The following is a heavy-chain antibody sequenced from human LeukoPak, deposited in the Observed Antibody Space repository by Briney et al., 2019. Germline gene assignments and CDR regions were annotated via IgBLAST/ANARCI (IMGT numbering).Heavy chain of an antibody. V-gene: IGHV3-30*04. J-gene: IGHJ3*02. D-gene: IGHD2-15*01. Sequence: PGGSLRLSCAASGFTFSSYAMHWVRQAPGKGRERVAVISYDGSNKYYADSVKGRFTISRDNSKNTLYLQMNSLRAEDTAVYYCARDSVVVAAMGAFDIWGQGTMVTVSS. CDR2: ISYDGSNK. CDR1: GFTFSSYA. CDR3: ARDSVVVAAMGAFDI.